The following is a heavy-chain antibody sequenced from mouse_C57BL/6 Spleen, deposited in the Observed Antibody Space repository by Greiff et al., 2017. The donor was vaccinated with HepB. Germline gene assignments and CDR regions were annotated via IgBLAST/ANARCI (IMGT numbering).Heavy chain of an antibody. Sequence: AQLQQSGPELVKPGASVKIPCKASGYTFTDYNMDWVKQSHGKSLEWIGDINPNNGGTIYNQKFKGKATLTVDKSSSTAYMELRSLTSEDTAVYYCARYRYYPFAYWGQGTLVTVSA. CDR2: INPNNGGT. D-gene: IGHD1-1*01. V-gene: IGHV1-18*01. CDR3: ARYRYYPFAY. CDR1: GYTFTDYN. J-gene: IGHJ3*01.